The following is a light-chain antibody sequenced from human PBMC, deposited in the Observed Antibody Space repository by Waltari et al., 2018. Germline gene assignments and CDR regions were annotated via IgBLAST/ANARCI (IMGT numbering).Light chain of an antibody. J-gene: IGLJ2*01. V-gene: IGLV3-1*01. CDR2: KDS. CDR3: QAWDSNVVI. CDR1: KLGYKY. Sequence: SYDLTQPPSVSVSPAQTASHTCYGNKLGYKYACWYQQKPGQSPVVVTYKDSQRPSGVPGRFSGSNSGNTATLTISGAQALDESDYDCQAWDSNVVIFGGGTK.